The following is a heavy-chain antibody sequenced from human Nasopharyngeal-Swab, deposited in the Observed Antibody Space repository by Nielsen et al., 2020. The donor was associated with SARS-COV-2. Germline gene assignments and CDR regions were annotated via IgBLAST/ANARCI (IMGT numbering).Heavy chain of an antibody. CDR2: ISAYNGNT. CDR3: ARVYYDSSGYYQY. D-gene: IGHD3-22*01. J-gene: IGHJ4*02. V-gene: IGHV1-18*01. Sequence: VRQMPGKGLEWMGWISAYNGNTNYAQKLQGRVTMTTDTSTSTAYMELRSLRSDDTAVYYCARVYYDSSGYYQYWGQGTRVTVSS.